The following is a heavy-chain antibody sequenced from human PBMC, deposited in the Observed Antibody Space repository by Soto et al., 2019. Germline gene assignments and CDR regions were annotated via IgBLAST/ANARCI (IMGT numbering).Heavy chain of an antibody. J-gene: IGHJ3*02. CDR1: GYTFTSYG. V-gene: IGHV1-18*01. CDR3: ARDGAYYGSGGDPNAFDI. CDR2: ISAYNGNT. Sequence: QVQLVQSGAEVKKPGASVKVSCKASGYTFTSYGISWVRQAPGQALERMGWISAYNGNTNYAQKLQGRVTMTTDTSTSTAYMELRSLRSDDTAVYYCARDGAYYGSGGDPNAFDIWGQGTMVTVSS. D-gene: IGHD3-10*01.